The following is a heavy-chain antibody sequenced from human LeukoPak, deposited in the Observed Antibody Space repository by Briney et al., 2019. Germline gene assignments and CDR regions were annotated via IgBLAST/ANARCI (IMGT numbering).Heavy chain of an antibody. V-gene: IGHV3-30-3*01. Sequence: GGSLRLSCAASGFTFSSYAMNWVPQAPGKGLEWVAVISYDGSNKYYADSVKGRFTISRDNSKNTLYLQMNSLRAEDTAVYYCARASVGYYDSSGSFDYCGQGTLVTVSS. J-gene: IGHJ4*02. D-gene: IGHD3-22*01. CDR2: ISYDGSNK. CDR3: ARASVGYYDSSGSFDY. CDR1: GFTFSSYA.